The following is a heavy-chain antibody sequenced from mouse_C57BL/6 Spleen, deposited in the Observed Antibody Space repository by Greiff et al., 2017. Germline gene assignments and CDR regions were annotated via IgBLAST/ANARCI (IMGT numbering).Heavy chain of an antibody. Sequence: QVQLQPPGAELVRPGTSVKLSCKASGYPFTSYWMHWVKQRPGQGLEWIGVIDPSDSYTNYNQKFKGKATLTVDTSSSTAYMQLSSLTSEDSAVYYCASPDSSGYRFWFAYWGQGTLVTVSA. J-gene: IGHJ3*01. CDR2: IDPSDSYT. CDR1: GYPFTSYW. D-gene: IGHD3-2*02. CDR3: ASPDSSGYRFWFAY. V-gene: IGHV1-59*01.